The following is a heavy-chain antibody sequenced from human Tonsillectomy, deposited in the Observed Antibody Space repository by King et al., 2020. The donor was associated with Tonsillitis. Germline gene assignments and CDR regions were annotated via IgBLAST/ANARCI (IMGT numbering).Heavy chain of an antibody. V-gene: IGHV3-21*01. CDR1: GFTFSSYT. CDR2: ISSSTNFI. Sequence: VPLVESGGGLVKPGGALRLSCAASGFTFSSYTMNWVRQAPGKGLEWVSSISSSTNFIYYADSVKGPLTISRDNAKNSLYLQMNSLRAEDTAVYYCARYRRTGSDAFDIWGQGTMVTVSS. J-gene: IGHJ3*02. D-gene: IGHD7-27*01. CDR3: ARYRRTGSDAFDI.